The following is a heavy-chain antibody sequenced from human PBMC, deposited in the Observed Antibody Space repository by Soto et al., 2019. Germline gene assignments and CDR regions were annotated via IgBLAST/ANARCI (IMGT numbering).Heavy chain of an antibody. D-gene: IGHD3-10*01. CDR2: MNPNSGNT. J-gene: IGHJ5*01. CDR1: GYTFTTYY. V-gene: IGHV1-8*02. CDR3: TRAYGAETFDF. Sequence: GASVKVSCKASGYTFTTYYIHWVRQAPGHGLEWMGWMNPNSGNTGYAQNFRGRVTMTQNTAIGTAYMELSSLRSDDTATYYCTRAYGAETFDFWGQGTRVTVS.